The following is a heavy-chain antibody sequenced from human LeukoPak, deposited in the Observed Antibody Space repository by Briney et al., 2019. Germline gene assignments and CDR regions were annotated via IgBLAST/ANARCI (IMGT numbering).Heavy chain of an antibody. Sequence: GGSLRLSCAASGFTFSNYWMTWVRQAPGKGLEWVANIKQDGSEKYYGDSVKGRFTISRDNAKNSLYLQMNSLRAEDTAVYYCSVKPASVAFDLWGQGTMVTVSS. D-gene: IGHD2-2*01. J-gene: IGHJ3*01. V-gene: IGHV3-7*01. CDR3: SVKPASVAFDL. CDR1: GFTFSNYW. CDR2: IKQDGSEK.